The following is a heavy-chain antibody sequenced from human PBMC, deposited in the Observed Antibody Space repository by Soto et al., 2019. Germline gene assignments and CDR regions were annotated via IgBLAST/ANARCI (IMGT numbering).Heavy chain of an antibody. Sequence: SETLSLTCTVSGASSSGSSYYWGWIRQPPGKGLEWIGNIYYSGGTYYNPSLQSRVTISLDTSKNQFSLNLISVTAADTAVYYLARLLKLWLYFGTYHLNSGGQGVLVT. J-gene: IGHJ5*01. CDR1: GASSSGSSYY. D-gene: IGHD3-16*01. CDR3: ARLLKLWLYFGTYHLNS. CDR2: IYYSGGT. V-gene: IGHV4-39*01.